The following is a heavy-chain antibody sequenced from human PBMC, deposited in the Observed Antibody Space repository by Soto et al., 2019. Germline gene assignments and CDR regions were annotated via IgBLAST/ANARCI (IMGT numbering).Heavy chain of an antibody. CDR2: IYHSGST. Sequence: SETLSLTCAVSGYSISSGYYWGWIRQPPGKGLEWIGSIYHSGSTYYNPSLKSRVTISVDTSKNQFSLKLSSVTAADTAVYYCATDGVSHDFWSGYLPFHYHHYGMEVWGQGTTVTGSS. D-gene: IGHD3-3*01. CDR3: ATDGVSHDFWSGYLPFHYHHYGMEV. V-gene: IGHV4-38-2*02. CDR1: GYSISSGYY. J-gene: IGHJ6*02.